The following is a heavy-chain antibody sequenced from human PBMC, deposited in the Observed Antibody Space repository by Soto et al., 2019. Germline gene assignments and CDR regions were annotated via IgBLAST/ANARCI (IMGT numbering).Heavy chain of an antibody. CDR2: ISGSGTTI. D-gene: IGHD3-3*01. J-gene: IGHJ6*02. V-gene: IGHV3-48*03. Sequence: PGGSLRLSCAASGFTFSGYEMNWVRQAPGKGLEWISYISGSGTTIYYADSVKGRFTISRDNAKKSLYLQMNSLRAEDTAVYYCAREVTVFGVIIPTPMDVRRQGTTVTVSS. CDR1: GFTFSGYE. CDR3: AREVTVFGVIIPTPMDV.